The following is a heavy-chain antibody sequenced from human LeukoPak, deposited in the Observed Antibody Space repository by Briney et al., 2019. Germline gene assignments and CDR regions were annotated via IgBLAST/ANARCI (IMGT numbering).Heavy chain of an antibody. CDR3: AKSSYYDASGYYREYYFDY. CDR2: ITNDGSST. CDR1: GLTFSSHW. V-gene: IGHV3-74*01. D-gene: IGHD3-22*01. Sequence: GGSLRLSCAASGLTFSSHWMHWVRHAPGKGLVWVSRITNDGSSTTYADSVKGRFTISRDNSKNTLYLQMNSLRDEDTAVYYCAKSSYYDASGYYREYYFDYWGQGTLVTVSS. J-gene: IGHJ4*02.